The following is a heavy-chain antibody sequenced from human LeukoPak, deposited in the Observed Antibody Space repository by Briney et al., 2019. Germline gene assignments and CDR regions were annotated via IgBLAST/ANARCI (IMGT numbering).Heavy chain of an antibody. J-gene: IGHJ4*02. V-gene: IGHV3-66*02. D-gene: IGHD2-2*01. CDR3: AKDDGGCSSASCYAGWKEY. Sequence: GGSLRLSCAASVFTASSNSTSCVRPAPGKGLEWVSVIYSDGSAYYADSVKGRFTLSRDNSKNTLYLQMNSLRTEDTAVYYCAKDDGGCSSASCYAGWKEYWGQGTLVTVSS. CDR2: IYSDGSA. CDR1: VFTASSNS.